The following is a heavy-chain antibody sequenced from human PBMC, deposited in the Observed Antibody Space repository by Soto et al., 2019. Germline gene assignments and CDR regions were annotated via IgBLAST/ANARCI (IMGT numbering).Heavy chain of an antibody. CDR1: GLTFSNSG. J-gene: IGHJ6*02. D-gene: IGHD4-4*01. CDR3: AKLLHNSYYNVMDV. V-gene: IGHV3-23*01. CDR2: IGPSGNT. Sequence: GGSLRLSCSASGLTFSNSGMRWVRQAPGQGLEWVSSIGPSGNTYYSDAVKGRFTISRDISKNTLFLQMDSLRAEDTATYYCAKLLHNSYYNVMDVWGQGTTVTVSS.